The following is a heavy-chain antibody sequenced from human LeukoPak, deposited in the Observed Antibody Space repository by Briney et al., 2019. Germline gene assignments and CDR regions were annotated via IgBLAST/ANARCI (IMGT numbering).Heavy chain of an antibody. CDR1: GFTFSRYW. D-gene: IGHD5-12*01. CDR3: AKYSGYQCDH. V-gene: IGHV3-7*01. J-gene: IGHJ4*02. CDR2: INEHGSEK. Sequence: TGGSLRLSCAASGFTFSRYWMSWVRQAPGQGLEWMANINEHGSEKNYVNSVRGRFTISRDNTKNSVYVQMNGLSVEDTGVYYCAKYSGYQCDHCGEGTLVTVSS.